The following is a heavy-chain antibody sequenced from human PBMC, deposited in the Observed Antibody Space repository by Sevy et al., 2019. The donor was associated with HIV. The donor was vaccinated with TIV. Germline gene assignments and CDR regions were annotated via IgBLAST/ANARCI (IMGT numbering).Heavy chain of an antibody. J-gene: IGHJ5*02. V-gene: IGHV3-11*06. CDR1: GFTFSDYY. D-gene: IGHD2-15*01. CDR3: ARAVVVVAATPVNWFDP. Sequence: GGSLRLSCAASGFTFSDYYMSWIRQAPGKGLEWVSYISSSSSYKNYADSVKGRFTISRDNAKNSQYLQMNSLRAEDTAVYYCARAVVVVAATPVNWFDPWGQGTLVTVSS. CDR2: ISSSSSYK.